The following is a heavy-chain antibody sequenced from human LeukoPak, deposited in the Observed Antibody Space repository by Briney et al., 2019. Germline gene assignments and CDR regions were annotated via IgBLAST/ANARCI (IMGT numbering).Heavy chain of an antibody. CDR1: GYTLTSYG. D-gene: IGHD1-26*01. Sequence: VSVKVSCKASGYTLTSYGISWVRHTPGQGLEWMGWISAYNGNTNYAQKLQGRVTMTTDTSTSTAYMELRSLRSDDTAVYYCARDIVDYFDYWGQGTLVTVSS. V-gene: IGHV1-18*01. J-gene: IGHJ4*02. CDR3: ARDIVDYFDY. CDR2: ISAYNGNT.